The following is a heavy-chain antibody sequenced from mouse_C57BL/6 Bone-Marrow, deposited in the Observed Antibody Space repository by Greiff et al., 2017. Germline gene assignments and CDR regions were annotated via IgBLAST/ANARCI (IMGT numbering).Heavy chain of an antibody. Sequence: VQLVESGAELVKPGASVKISCKASGYAFSSYWMNWVKQRPGKGLEWIGQIYPGDGDTNYNGKFKGKATLTADKSSSTAYMQLSSLTSEDSAVYFCARFYYYGSSVYYYAMDYWGQGTSVTVSS. CDR1: GYAFSSYW. CDR2: IYPGDGDT. D-gene: IGHD1-1*01. CDR3: ARFYYYGSSVYYYAMDY. J-gene: IGHJ4*01. V-gene: IGHV1-80*01.